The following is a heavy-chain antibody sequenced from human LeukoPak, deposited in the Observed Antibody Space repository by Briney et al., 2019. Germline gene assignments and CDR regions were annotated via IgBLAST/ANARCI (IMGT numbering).Heavy chain of an antibody. D-gene: IGHD3-22*01. CDR2: IKSKTDGGTT. CDR1: GFTFSNAW. CDR3: TTDIYDSSGYYSSDY. V-gene: IGHV3-15*01. Sequence: GGSLRLSCAASGFTFSNAWMSWVRQAPGKGLEWVGRIKSKTDGGTTDYAAPVKGRFTISRDDSKNTLYLQMNSLKTEDTAVYYCTTDIYDSSGYYSSDYWGQGTLVTVSS. J-gene: IGHJ4*02.